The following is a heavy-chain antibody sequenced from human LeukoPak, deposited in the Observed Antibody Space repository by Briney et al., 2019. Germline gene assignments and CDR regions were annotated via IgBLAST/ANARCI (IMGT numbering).Heavy chain of an antibody. Sequence: SETLSLTCTVSGGSIGNYFWSWIRQPPGKGLEWIGSMYYDGSTYHNPSLKSRVTISVDTSNNQFSLKLTSVTAADTAVYFCARRSDSGSDDGEDYFDYWGQGTLVTVSS. J-gene: IGHJ4*02. CDR2: MYYDGST. CDR1: GGSIGNYF. D-gene: IGHD1-26*01. CDR3: ARRSDSGSDDGEDYFDY. V-gene: IGHV4-39*01.